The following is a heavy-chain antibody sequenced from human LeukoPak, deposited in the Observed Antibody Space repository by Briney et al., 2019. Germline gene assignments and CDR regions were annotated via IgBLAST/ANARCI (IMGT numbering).Heavy chain of an antibody. CDR1: GGSISSYY. V-gene: IGHV4-59*01. D-gene: IGHD6-13*01. J-gene: IGHJ4*02. CDR2: IYYSGST. Sequence: SETLSLTCTVSGGSISSYYWSWIRQPPGKGLEWIGYIYYSGSTNYNPSLKNRVTISVDTSKNQFSLKLSSVTAADTAVYYCAREGYVFDYWGQGTLVSVSS. CDR3: AREGYVFDY.